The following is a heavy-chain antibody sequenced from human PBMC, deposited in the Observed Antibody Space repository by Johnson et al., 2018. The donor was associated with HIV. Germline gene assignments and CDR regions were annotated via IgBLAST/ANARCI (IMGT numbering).Heavy chain of an antibody. J-gene: IGHJ3*02. CDR3: ARGEEMATILI. CDR2: ISYDGSNK. CDR1: GFTFSSYA. Sequence: QVQLVESGGGLVQPGGSLRLSCAASGFTFSSYAMHWVRQAPGKGLEWVAVISYDGSNKYSAGSVEGRFIISRDNSKNTLYLQMNSLRAEDTAVYYCARGEEMATILIWGQGTMVTVSS. V-gene: IGHV3-30-3*01. D-gene: IGHD5-24*01.